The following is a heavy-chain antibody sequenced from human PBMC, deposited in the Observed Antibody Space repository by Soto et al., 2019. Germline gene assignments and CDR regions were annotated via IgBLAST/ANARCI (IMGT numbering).Heavy chain of an antibody. CDR1: GGSISSYY. D-gene: IGHD2-15*01. CDR2: IYYSGST. CDR3: ARLDVVVVAATRRYYFDY. J-gene: IGHJ4*02. Sequence: SETLSLTCTVSGGSISSYYWSWIRQPPGKGLEWIGYIYYSGSTNYNPSLKSRVTISVDTSKNQFSLKLSSVTAADTAVYYCARLDVVVVAATRRYYFDYWGQGTLVTVSS. V-gene: IGHV4-59*08.